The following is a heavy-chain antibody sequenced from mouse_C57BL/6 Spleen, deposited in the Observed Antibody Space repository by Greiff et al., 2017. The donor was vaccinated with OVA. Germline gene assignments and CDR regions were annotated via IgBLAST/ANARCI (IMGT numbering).Heavy chain of an antibody. CDR3: ARSRWFAY. V-gene: IGHV1-50*01. J-gene: IGHJ3*01. CDR2: IDPSDSYT. Sequence: QVQLQQPGAELVKPGASVKLSCKASGYTFTSYWMQWVKQRPGQGLEWIGAIDPSDSYTNYNQKFKGKATLTVDTSSSTAYMQLSSLTSEDSAVYYCARSRWFAYWGQGTLVTVSA. CDR1: GYTFTSYW.